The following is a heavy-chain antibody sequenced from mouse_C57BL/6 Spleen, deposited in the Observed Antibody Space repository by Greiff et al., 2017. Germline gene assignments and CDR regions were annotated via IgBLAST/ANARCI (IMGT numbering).Heavy chain of an antibody. Sequence: EVNVVESGGGLVQPGGSLSLSCAASGFTFTDYYMSWVRQPPGKALEWLGFIRNKANGYTTEYSASVKGRFTISRDNSQSILYLQMNALRAEDSATYYCARSTAGAMDYWGQGTSVTVSS. CDR2: IRNKANGYTT. CDR3: ARSTAGAMDY. V-gene: IGHV7-3*01. CDR1: GFTFTDYY. J-gene: IGHJ4*01.